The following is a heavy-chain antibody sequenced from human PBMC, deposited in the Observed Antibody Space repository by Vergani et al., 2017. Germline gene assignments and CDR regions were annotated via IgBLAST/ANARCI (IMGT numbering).Heavy chain of an antibody. CDR2: IYTSGST. V-gene: IGHV4-4*07. CDR1: GGSISSYY. CDR3: ARSRTYYYDRSGYYYDYNWFDQ. J-gene: IGHJ5*02. D-gene: IGHD3-22*01. Sequence: QVQLQESGPGLVKPSETLSLTCTVSGGSISSYYWSWIRQPAGKGLEWIGRIYTSGSTNYNPSLKSRVTMSVDTSKNQFSLKLSSVTAADTAVYYCARSRTYYYDRSGYYYDYNWFDQWGQGTLVTVSS.